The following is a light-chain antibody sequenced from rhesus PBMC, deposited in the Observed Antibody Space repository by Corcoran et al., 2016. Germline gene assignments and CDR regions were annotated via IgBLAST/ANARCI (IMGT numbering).Light chain of an antibody. CDR3: IQYTSSPT. CDR1: QSFSTW. V-gene: IGKV1-22*01. CDR2: KAS. Sequence: DIQMTQSPSSLSASVGDTVTITCRASQSFSTWLDWYQQKPGKAPKLLIYKASRLQSGVPSRFNGSGSVTDFPITISSLQPEDFATYYCIQYTSSPTFGPGTKVEIK. J-gene: IGKJ1*01.